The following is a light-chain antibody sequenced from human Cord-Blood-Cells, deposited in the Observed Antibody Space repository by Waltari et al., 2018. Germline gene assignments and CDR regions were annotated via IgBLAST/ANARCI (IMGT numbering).Light chain of an antibody. CDR3: QQYYNTPNT. J-gene: IGKJ5*01. V-gene: IGKV1-39*01. CDR1: QSISSN. CDR2: GAS. Sequence: DIRVAASPTSPFASAGGKIHLPCRASQSISSNLNWYQQKPGQAPKLLIYGASSMETGIPARFSGSGSGTDFTLTISSLQSEDFATYYCQQYYNTPNTFGQGTRLEIK.